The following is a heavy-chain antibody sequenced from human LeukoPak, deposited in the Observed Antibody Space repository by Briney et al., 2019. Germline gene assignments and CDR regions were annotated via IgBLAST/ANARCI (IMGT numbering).Heavy chain of an antibody. CDR2: IYHSGST. CDR1: GGSFSGYY. D-gene: IGHD6-13*01. J-gene: IGHJ5*02. V-gene: IGHV4-34*01. CDR3: ARGHSSSWDGGWFDP. Sequence: SETLSLTCAVYGGSFSGYYWSWIRQPPGKGLEWIGYIYHSGSTYYNPSLKSQVTISVDRSKNQFSLKLSSVTAADTAVYYCARGHSSSWDGGWFDPWGQGTLVTVSS.